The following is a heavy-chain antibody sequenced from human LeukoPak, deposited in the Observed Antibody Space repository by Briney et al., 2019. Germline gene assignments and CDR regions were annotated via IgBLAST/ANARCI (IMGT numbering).Heavy chain of an antibody. CDR2: IKPNSGGT. D-gene: IGHD3-10*01. Sequence: ASVKVSCKASGYTFTGYYMHWVRQAPGQGLEWMGWIKPNSGGTNYAQKFQGRVTMTRDTSISTAYMELSRLRSDDTAVYYCARDQRRSYYYGSGSYPPENDYWGQGTLVTVSS. CDR1: GYTFTGYY. J-gene: IGHJ4*02. V-gene: IGHV1-2*02. CDR3: ARDQRRSYYYGSGSYPPENDY.